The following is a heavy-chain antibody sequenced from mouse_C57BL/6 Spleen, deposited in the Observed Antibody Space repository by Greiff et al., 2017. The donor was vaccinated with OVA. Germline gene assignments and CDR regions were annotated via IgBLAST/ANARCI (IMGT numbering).Heavy chain of an antibody. Sequence: QVQLKQPGTELVKPGASVKLSCKASGYTFTSYWMHWVKQRPGQGLEWIGNINPSNGGTNYNEKFKSKATLTVDKSSSTAYMQLSSLTSEDSAVYYCARGGYDYGGFAYWGQGTLVTVSA. CDR1: GYTFTSYW. CDR2: INPSNGGT. J-gene: IGHJ3*01. D-gene: IGHD2-4*01. V-gene: IGHV1-53*01. CDR3: ARGGYDYGGFAY.